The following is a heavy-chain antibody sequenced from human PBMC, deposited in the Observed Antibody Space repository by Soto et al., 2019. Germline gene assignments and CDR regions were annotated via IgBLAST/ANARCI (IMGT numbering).Heavy chain of an antibody. CDR2: ISYDGTNK. D-gene: IGHD2-2*02. V-gene: IGHV3-30*18. J-gene: IGHJ6*02. CDR1: GFTFSNYV. CDR3: AKDQYPLIRRCYGLDV. Sequence: GGSLRLSCAASGFTFSNYVMHWVRQAPGKGLEWVAVISYDGTNKYYADSVRGRFTISRDNSKNTLFLQMNSLRPEDTAVYYCAKDQYPLIRRCYGLDVWGQGTTLTVSS.